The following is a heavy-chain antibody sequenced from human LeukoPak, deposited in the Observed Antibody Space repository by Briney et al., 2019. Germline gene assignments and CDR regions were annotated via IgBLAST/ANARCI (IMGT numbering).Heavy chain of an antibody. CDR3: ARDKAAAGNWFDP. J-gene: IGHJ5*02. CDR1: GYTFTSYD. D-gene: IGHD6-13*01. Sequence: GASVKVSCKASGYTFTSYDINWVRQAIGQGLEWMGWMNPNSGNTGYAQKFQGRVTMTRNTSISTACMELSSLRSEDTAVYYCARDKAAAGNWFDPWGQGTLVTVSS. V-gene: IGHV1-8*01. CDR2: MNPNSGNT.